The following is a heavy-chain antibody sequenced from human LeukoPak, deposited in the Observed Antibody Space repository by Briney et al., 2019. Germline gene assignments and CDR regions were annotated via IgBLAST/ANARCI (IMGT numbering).Heavy chain of an antibody. J-gene: IGHJ4*02. CDR3: ARGGGLEDFDY. Sequence: QTLSLTCAISGDSVSSNRVAWNWIRQSPSRGLEWLGRTYYRSKWYNDYAVSVKSRITINPDTSKNQFSLQLKFVTPEDTAVYYCARGGGLEDFDYWGRGTLVTVSS. CDR2: TYYRSKWYN. V-gene: IGHV6-1*01. D-gene: IGHD3-10*01. CDR1: GDSVSSNRVA.